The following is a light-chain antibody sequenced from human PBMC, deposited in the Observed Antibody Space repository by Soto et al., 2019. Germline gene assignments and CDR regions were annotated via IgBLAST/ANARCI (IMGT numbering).Light chain of an antibody. J-gene: IGKJ4*01. V-gene: IGKV1-33*01. Sequence: DIHMTQSPSSLSASVGDRVTITCRASQDINSYLNWYQQRPGKPPNLLIYDASNLEAGVPSRFSGGGSGTEFNFTISSLQPEDNATYYCQQYETLPLTFGGGTRVNIK. CDR1: QDINSY. CDR2: DAS. CDR3: QQYETLPLT.